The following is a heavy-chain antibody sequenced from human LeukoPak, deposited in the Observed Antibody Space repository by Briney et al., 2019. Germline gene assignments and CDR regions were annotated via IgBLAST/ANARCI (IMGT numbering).Heavy chain of an antibody. CDR1: GGSFRGFY. D-gene: IGHD5-24*01. V-gene: IGHV4-34*01. CDR3: ARNVLDGNTWGVFGV. CDR2: INHSGTT. J-gene: IGHJ3*01. Sequence: SETLSLTCAVSGGSFRGFYCSWIRQLPGKGLEYIGEINHSGTTNYNPSLKSRVTISVDSSKDQFSLELTSVTAADTAIYYCARNVLDGNTWGVFGVWGQGTLVAVSS.